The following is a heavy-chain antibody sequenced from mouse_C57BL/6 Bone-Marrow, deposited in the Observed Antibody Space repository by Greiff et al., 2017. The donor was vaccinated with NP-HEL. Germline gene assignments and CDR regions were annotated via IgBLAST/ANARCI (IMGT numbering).Heavy chain of an antibody. CDR2: IYPRSGNT. V-gene: IGHV1-81*01. CDR1: GYTFTSYG. Sequence: VQLQQSGAELARPGASVKLSCKASGYTFTSYGISWVKQRTGQGLEWIGVIYPRSGNTYYNEKFKGKATLTVDKSSSTAYMELASLPSADSAVFLGARRRITTVVATEAMEYWGQGTSVTVSA. D-gene: IGHD1-1*01. J-gene: IGHJ4*01. CDR3: ARRRITTVVATEAMEY.